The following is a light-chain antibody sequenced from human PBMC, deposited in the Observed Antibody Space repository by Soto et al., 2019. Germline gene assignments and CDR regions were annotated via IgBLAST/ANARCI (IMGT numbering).Light chain of an antibody. V-gene: IGKV1-5*03. CDR2: KAS. Sequence: DMHVTLARPTLFGSIGDRVTITCRASQTISSWLAWYQQKPGKAPKLLIYKASTLKSGVPSRFSGSGSGTEFTLTISSLQPEDFATYYCQQSYSTPITFGEGTRLEIK. J-gene: IGKJ5*01. CDR1: QTISSW. CDR3: QQSYSTPIT.